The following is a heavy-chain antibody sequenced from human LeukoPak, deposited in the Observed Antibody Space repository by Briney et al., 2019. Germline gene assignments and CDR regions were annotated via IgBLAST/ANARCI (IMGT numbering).Heavy chain of an antibody. Sequence: SGTLSLTCAVSGGSISSSNWWSWVRQPPGKGLEWIGEINHSGSTHYDPSLKSRVTISADTSKNQFSLRLNSVTAADTAVYYCARSRAFNSGAFDPWGQGSLVTVSS. J-gene: IGHJ5*02. CDR2: INHSGST. CDR1: GGSISSSNW. CDR3: ARSRAFNSGAFDP. D-gene: IGHD1-26*01. V-gene: IGHV4-4*02.